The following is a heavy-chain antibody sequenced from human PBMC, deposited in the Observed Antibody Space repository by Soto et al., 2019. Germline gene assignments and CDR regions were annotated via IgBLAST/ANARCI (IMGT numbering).Heavy chain of an antibody. Sequence: SETLSLTCXVSGGSVSSGNYYWNWIRQPPGKGLEWIAYVYYSGSTNYNPSLKSRVTISVATSMNQFSLKLSSVTAADTAVYYCASQRIAAAGTWFDYWGQGTLVTVSS. CDR3: ASQRIAAAGTWFDY. V-gene: IGHV4-61*01. D-gene: IGHD6-13*01. J-gene: IGHJ4*02. CDR2: VYYSGST. CDR1: GGSVSSGNYY.